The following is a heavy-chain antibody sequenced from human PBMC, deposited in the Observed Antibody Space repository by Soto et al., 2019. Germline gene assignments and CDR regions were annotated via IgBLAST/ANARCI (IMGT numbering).Heavy chain of an antibody. D-gene: IGHD6-19*01. J-gene: IGHJ4*02. CDR3: ARPKGSYSSGYYYFDY. Sequence: QVQLVQSGAEVKQPGSSVKVSCKTSGGTFSTYAIYWVRQAPGQGLEWMGAIIPLFGTADYAQKFQGIVTMTAAESTSTAYMELSSLSSEDTAVYYCARPKGSYSSGYYYFDYWGQGTLVTGSS. CDR1: GGTFSTYA. CDR2: IIPLFGTA. V-gene: IGHV1-69*01.